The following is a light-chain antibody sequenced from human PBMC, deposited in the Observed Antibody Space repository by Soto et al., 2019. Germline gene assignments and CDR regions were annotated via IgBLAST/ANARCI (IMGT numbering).Light chain of an antibody. CDR3: QQADIFPLT. Sequence: ASVGDRVVITCRASQDISNYLAWYQQKPGDAPELLIYAASRLKRGVPSRFSGSGSGTDFTLIIDSLQPEDFATYYCQQADIFPLTFGGGTKVEI. CDR1: QDISNY. J-gene: IGKJ4*01. CDR2: AAS. V-gene: IGKV1D-12*01.